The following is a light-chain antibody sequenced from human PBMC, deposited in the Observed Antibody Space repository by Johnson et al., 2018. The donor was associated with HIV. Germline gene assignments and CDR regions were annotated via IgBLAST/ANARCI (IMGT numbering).Light chain of an antibody. CDR1: DSNIGNNY. CDR3: GTWDSSLRVGF. V-gene: IGLV1-51*01. CDR2: DND. Sequence: HSVLTQPPSVSAAPGQKVTISCFGSDSNIGNNYVSWYQQLPGTAPKLLIYDNDKRPSGIPDRFSGSKSGTSATLGITGLQTGDEADYYCGTWDSSLRVGFFGTGTHVTGL. J-gene: IGLJ1*01.